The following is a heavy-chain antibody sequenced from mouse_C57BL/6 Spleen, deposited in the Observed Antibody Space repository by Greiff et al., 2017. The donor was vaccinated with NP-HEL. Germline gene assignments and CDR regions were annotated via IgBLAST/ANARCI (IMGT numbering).Heavy chain of an antibody. Sequence: EVQLVESGAELVKPGASVKLSCTASGFNIKDYYMHWVKQRTEQGLEWIGRIDPEDGETKNAPKFQGKATITADTSSNTAYMQLSSLTSEDTAVSYCAVSRDYYGSSYWDYFDYWGQGTTLTVSS. CDR3: AVSRDYYGSSYWDYFDY. CDR2: IDPEDGET. V-gene: IGHV14-2*01. J-gene: IGHJ2*01. D-gene: IGHD1-1*01. CDR1: GFNIKDYY.